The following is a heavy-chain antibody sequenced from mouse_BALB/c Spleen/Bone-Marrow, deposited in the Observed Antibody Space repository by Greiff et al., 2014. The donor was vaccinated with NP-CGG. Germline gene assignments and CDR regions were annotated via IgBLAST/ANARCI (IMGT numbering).Heavy chain of an antibody. Sequence: QVQLQQPGADLVRPGASVKLSCKASGYTFTSYWINWGKQRPGQGLEWIGNIYPSDSYTNYNQKFRDKATLTVDTSSSTAYMQLSSPTSEDSAVYYCTRQDYYGNSYWYFDVWGAGTTVTVSS. CDR1: GYTFTSYW. D-gene: IGHD1-1*01. J-gene: IGHJ1*01. V-gene: IGHV1-59*01. CDR3: TRQDYYGNSYWYFDV. CDR2: IYPSDSYT.